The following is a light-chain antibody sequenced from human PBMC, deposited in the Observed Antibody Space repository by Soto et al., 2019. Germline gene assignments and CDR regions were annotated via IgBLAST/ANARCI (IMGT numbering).Light chain of an antibody. Sequence: IVMTKSPANLSLSPGESSTISWRGSQSVSNSVAWYQQKPGQDPRLLIYGASTRATDIPARFSGSGSGTKFTLTISSLQSADFAVYDCQHYNNWPITLGRCTRL. CDR3: QHYNNWPIT. CDR2: GAS. J-gene: IGKJ5*01. V-gene: IGKV3-15*01. CDR1: QSVSNS.